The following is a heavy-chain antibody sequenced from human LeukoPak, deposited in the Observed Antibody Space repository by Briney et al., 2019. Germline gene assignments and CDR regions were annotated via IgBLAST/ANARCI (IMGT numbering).Heavy chain of an antibody. Sequence: ASVKVSCKASGYSFTAYYMHWVRQAPGPGLEWMAWINPNTGGTNFAQRFQGRVTMTRDTSISTAYMELSRLRPDDTAVYYCARDSVAMDVWGQGTTVTVSS. V-gene: IGHV1-2*02. D-gene: IGHD2-15*01. CDR1: GYSFTAYY. CDR2: INPNTGGT. J-gene: IGHJ6*02. CDR3: ARDSVAMDV.